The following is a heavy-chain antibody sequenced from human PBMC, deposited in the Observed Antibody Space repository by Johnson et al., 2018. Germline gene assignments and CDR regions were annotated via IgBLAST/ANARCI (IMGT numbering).Heavy chain of an antibody. CDR2: IYYSGST. CDR3: ARGGGADYYYGMDV. V-gene: IGHV4-59*11. Sequence: QVQLQESGPGLVKPSETLSLTCTVSGGSISSHYWSWIRQPPGKGLEWIGDIYYSGSTNYNPSLKRRVTISVDTSKNQFSLKLSSVTAADTAVDYCARGGGADYYYGMDVWGQGTTVTVSS. D-gene: IGHD3-16*01. CDR1: GGSISSHY. J-gene: IGHJ6*02.